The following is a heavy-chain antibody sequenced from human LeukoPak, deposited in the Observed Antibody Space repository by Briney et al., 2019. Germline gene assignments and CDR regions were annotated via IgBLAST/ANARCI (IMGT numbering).Heavy chain of an antibody. CDR3: AREANYYGSGSYFEGTFDY. D-gene: IGHD3-10*01. V-gene: IGHV4-59*01. CDR1: GGSFSGYY. Sequence: PSETLSLTCAVYGGSFSGYYWSWIRQPPGKGLEWIGYIYYTGSTNYNPSLKSRVTISADTSKNEFSLRLTSVTAADTAVYYCAREANYYGSGSYFEGTFDYWGQGSLVTVSS. CDR2: IYYTGST. J-gene: IGHJ4*02.